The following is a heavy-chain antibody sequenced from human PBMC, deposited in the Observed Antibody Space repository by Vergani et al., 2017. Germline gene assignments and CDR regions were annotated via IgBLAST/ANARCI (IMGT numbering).Heavy chain of an antibody. V-gene: IGHV3-23*04. Sequence: EVQLVESGGGLVKPGGSLRLSCAASGFTFSSYSMNWVRRAPGKGLEWVSVISGSGGNTYYADSVKGRFTISRDNSKNTLYLQMKSLRAEDTAVYYCAKAIAAAGTGYWGQGTLVTVSS. CDR1: GFTFSSYS. D-gene: IGHD6-13*01. CDR2: ISGSGGNT. CDR3: AKAIAAAGTGY. J-gene: IGHJ4*02.